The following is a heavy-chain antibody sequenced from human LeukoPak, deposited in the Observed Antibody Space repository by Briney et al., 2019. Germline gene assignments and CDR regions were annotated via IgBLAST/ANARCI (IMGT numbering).Heavy chain of an antibody. Sequence: AETLSLTCTVSGGSISSRIYYWGGMRQPPGKGLEWIGSIYYSGSTYYTPSLKSRLTISVDTSKNQFSLKLSSVPAAHPAVYYCAMLSIAAAGTYWGQGTLVTVSS. V-gene: IGHV4-39*07. J-gene: IGHJ4*02. CDR3: AMLSIAAAGTY. CDR2: IYYSGST. D-gene: IGHD6-13*01. CDR1: GGSISSRIYY.